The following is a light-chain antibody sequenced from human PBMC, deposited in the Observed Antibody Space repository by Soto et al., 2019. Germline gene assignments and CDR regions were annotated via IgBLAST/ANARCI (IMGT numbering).Light chain of an antibody. CDR1: SSDVGGYNY. V-gene: IGLV2-14*01. Sequence: QSALTQPASVSGSPVQTITISCTGTSSDVGGYNYFSWYQQHPGKAPKLMIYDVSNRPSGVSNRFSGSKSGNTASLTISGLQAEDEADYYCSSYTSSSTLVFGGGTKLTVL. J-gene: IGLJ2*01. CDR2: DVS. CDR3: SSYTSSSTLV.